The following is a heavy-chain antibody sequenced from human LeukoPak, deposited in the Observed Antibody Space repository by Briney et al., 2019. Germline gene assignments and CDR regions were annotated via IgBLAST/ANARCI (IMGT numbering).Heavy chain of an antibody. D-gene: IGHD1-26*01. J-gene: IGHJ4*02. CDR2: IKGDGSET. CDR3: TRDDFSGSYCD. CDR1: GFIFSNNW. Sequence: PGGSLRLSCAASGFIFSNNWMSWVRQAPGKGLEWVANIKGDGSETYYVDSVKGRFTISRDNTRHFLYLQMNSLRADDTATYYCTRDDFSGSYCDWGQGTLVTVSS. V-gene: IGHV3-7*01.